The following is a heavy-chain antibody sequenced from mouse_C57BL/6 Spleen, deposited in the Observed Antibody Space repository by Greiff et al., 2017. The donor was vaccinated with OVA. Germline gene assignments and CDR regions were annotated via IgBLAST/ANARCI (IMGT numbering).Heavy chain of an antibody. V-gene: IGHV14-4*01. CDR3: TTWERLRGNAMDY. CDR1: GFNIKDDY. Sequence: EVTLVESGAELVRPGASVKLSCTASGFNIKDDYLPWVKQRPEQGLEWLGWIDPENVATEYASKFQGKATITADTSSNAAYLQLSSLTYEDTAVYYCTTWERLRGNAMDYGGQGTSVTVSS. D-gene: IGHD2-4*01. CDR2: IDPENVAT. J-gene: IGHJ4*01.